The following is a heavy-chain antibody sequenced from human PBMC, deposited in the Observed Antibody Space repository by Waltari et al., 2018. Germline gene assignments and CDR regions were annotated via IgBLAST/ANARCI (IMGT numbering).Heavy chain of an antibody. CDR2: VYFNGNT. Sequence: QLQPQESGPGLVTPSATLSLSCSVAGVAIHNSSSRGWIRQPPGKGLEWMGSVYFNGNTYYSPSLKSRLTISVDTSKDQCSLSLSSVTAADTAVYYCACLRSYSSSWPDIFDVWGQGTKVTVSS. CDR1: GVAIHNSSS. D-gene: IGHD2-2*01. V-gene: IGHV4-39*01. J-gene: IGHJ3*01. CDR3: ACLRSYSSSWPDIFDV.